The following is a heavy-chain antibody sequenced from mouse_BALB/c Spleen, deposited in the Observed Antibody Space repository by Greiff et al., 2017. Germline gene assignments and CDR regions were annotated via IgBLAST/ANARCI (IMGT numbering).Heavy chain of an antibody. CDR1: GFSLTGYG. J-gene: IGHJ4*01. CDR3: ARDSFYYYGTYAMDY. CDR2: IWGDGST. D-gene: IGHD1-1*01. Sequence: VMLVESGPGLVAPSQSLSITCTVSGFSLTGYGVNWVRQPPGKGLEWLGMIWGDGSTDYNSALKSRLSISKDNSKSQVFLKMNSLQTDDTARYYCARDSFYYYGTYAMDYWGQGTSVTVSS. V-gene: IGHV2-6-7*01.